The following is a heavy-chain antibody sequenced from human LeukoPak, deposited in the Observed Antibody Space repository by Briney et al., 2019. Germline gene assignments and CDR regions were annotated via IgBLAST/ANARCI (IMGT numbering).Heavy chain of an antibody. J-gene: IGHJ4*02. CDR1: GFTFSNSA. Sequence: GGSLRLSCAASGFTFSNSAMHWVRQAPGKGLEYVSAISSNGGSTYYANSVKGRFNIYRETSKNTPTFKMGSLRTGDTPVTCSAIEGELPAAFDYWGQGTLVTVSS. CDR3: AIEGELPAAFDY. CDR2: ISSNGGST. D-gene: IGHD2-2*01. V-gene: IGHV3-64*01.